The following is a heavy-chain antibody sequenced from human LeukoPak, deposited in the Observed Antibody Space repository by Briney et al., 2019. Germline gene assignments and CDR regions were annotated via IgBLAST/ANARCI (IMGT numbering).Heavy chain of an antibody. J-gene: IGHJ4*02. D-gene: IGHD3-10*01. V-gene: IGHV1-8*02. Sequence: ASVKVSCKASGGTFSSYAISWVRQAPGQGLEWMGWMNPNSGNTGYAQKFQGRVTMTRNTSISTAYMELSSLRSEDTAVYYCARGLAGEGFDYWGQGTLVTVSS. CDR3: ARGLAGEGFDY. CDR1: GGTFSSYA. CDR2: MNPNSGNT.